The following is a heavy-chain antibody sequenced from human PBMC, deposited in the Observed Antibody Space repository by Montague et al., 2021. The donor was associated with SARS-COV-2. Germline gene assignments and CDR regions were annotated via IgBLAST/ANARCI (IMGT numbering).Heavy chain of an antibody. J-gene: IGHJ2*01. CDR2: INHSRSI. D-gene: IGHD3-22*01. CDR1: SGSFSDYY. V-gene: IGHV4-34*01. Sequence: SETLSLTCAVYSGSFSDYYWTWIRQPPGKGPEWIGEINHSRSINYNPSLKSRVSISVDTSKNQFSLKLTSVTAADTAVYYCARGAPTITMIVVVFTGAGWYFDLWGRGTLVTVSS. CDR3: ARGAPTITMIVVVFTGAGWYFDL.